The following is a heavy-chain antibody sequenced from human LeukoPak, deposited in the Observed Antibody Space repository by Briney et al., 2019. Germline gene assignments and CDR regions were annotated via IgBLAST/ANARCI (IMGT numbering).Heavy chain of an antibody. D-gene: IGHD2-15*01. V-gene: IGHV3-23*01. CDR2: ISGSADAT. CDR1: GLTFGAYA. CDR3: ATCSGSSFYSSGAFHN. Sequence: GGSLRLSCAVSGLTFGAYAMSWGRQPPGKGLEWVSGISGSADATWYADSVKGRFTISRDNYKNTVNVQMNSLRPEDTAVYYCATCSGSSFYSSGAFHNWGQGTLVTVSS. J-gene: IGHJ4*02.